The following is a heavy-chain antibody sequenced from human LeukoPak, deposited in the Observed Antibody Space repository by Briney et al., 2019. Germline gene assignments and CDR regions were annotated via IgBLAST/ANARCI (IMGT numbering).Heavy chain of an antibody. Sequence: SETLSLTCTVSGGSISSGGYYWSWIRQHPGKGLEWIGYIYYSGSTYYNPSLKSRVTISVDTSKNQFSLKLSSVTAADTAVYYCARVGSSWFFAFDIWGQGTMVTVSS. V-gene: IGHV4-31*03. J-gene: IGHJ3*02. D-gene: IGHD6-13*01. CDR1: GGSISSGGYY. CDR2: IYYSGST. CDR3: ARVGSSWFFAFDI.